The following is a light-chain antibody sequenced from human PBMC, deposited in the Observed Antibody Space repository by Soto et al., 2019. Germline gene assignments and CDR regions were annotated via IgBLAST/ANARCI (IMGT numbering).Light chain of an antibody. Sequence: DIVMTQSPDSLAVSLGERATINCKSSQSDLYSSNNKNYLAWYQQKPGQPPKLLIYWASTRESGVPDRFSGSGSGTDFTLTISSLQAEDVAVYYCQQYYSTPGTFGQGTKVEMK. CDR3: QQYYSTPGT. CDR1: QSDLYSSNNKNY. V-gene: IGKV4-1*01. CDR2: WAS. J-gene: IGKJ1*01.